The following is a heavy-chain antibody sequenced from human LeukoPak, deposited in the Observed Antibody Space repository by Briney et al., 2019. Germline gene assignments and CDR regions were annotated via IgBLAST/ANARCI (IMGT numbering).Heavy chain of an antibody. CDR3: ARSLIVVVPAARGFDP. CDR2: INPNSGGT. Sequence: ASVKVSCKASGYTFTGYYMHWVRQAPGQGLEWMGWINPNSGGTNYAQKFQGRVTMTRDTSISTACMELSRLRSDDTAVYCCARSLIVVVPAARGFDPWGQGTLVTVSS. CDR1: GYTFTGYY. V-gene: IGHV1-2*02. J-gene: IGHJ5*02. D-gene: IGHD2-2*01.